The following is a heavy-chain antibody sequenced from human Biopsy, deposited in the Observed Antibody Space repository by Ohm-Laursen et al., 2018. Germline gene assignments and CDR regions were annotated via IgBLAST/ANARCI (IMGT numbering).Heavy chain of an antibody. CDR3: AADINVWNVNY. CDR2: FAPENGKT. V-gene: IGHV1-24*01. J-gene: IGHJ4*02. Sequence: GASVKVSCNVSGSTLTELSMHWVRQAPGRGLEWMGGFAPENGKTIYAQKFQGRVTMTEDTSTDTAYMELSSLRSEDTAVYYYAADINVWNVNYWGQRTQVTVSS. D-gene: IGHD1-1*01. CDR1: GSTLTELS.